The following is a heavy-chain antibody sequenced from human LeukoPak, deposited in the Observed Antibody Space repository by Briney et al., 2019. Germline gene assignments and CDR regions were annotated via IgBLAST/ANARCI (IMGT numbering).Heavy chain of an antibody. Sequence: GRSLRLSCAASGFTFSSYAMHWVRQAPGKGLEWVAVISYDGSNKYYADSVKGRFTISKDNSKNTLYLQMNSLRAEDTAVYYCASTFVVVVAATALDYWGQGTLVTVSS. CDR1: GFTFSSYA. CDR3: ASTFVVVVAATALDY. D-gene: IGHD2-15*01. CDR2: ISYDGSNK. V-gene: IGHV3-30-3*01. J-gene: IGHJ4*02.